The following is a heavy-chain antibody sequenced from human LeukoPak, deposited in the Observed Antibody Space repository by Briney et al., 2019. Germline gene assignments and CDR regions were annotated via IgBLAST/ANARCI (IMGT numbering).Heavy chain of an antibody. CDR2: ISTGSSTI. V-gene: IGHV3-48*01. CDR3: AKGSLAVAGTASLDY. CDR1: GFTFRTYS. J-gene: IGHJ4*02. D-gene: IGHD6-13*01. Sequence: YPGGSLRLSCAASGFTFRTYSLSWVGQAAGKGLEWVSYISTGSSTIDYADSVKGRFTIARDNAENSIYLQMNSLRAEDTAVYYCAKGSLAVAGTASLDYWGQGTLVTVSS.